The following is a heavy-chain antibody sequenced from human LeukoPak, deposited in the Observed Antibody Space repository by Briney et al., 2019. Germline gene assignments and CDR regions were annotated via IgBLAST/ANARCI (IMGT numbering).Heavy chain of an antibody. CDR2: ISSNGRTR. V-gene: IGHV3-48*03. D-gene: IGHD4/OR15-4a*01. J-gene: IGHJ4*02. CDR1: GFTFNDYE. Sequence: GGSLRLSCAASGFTFNDYEMTWVRQAPGRGLEWISYISSNGRTRSYADSVKGRFTISRDNAKNSLYLQMNSLRAEDTAVYYCAKIGANVGFWGQGTLVTVSS. CDR3: AKIGANVGF.